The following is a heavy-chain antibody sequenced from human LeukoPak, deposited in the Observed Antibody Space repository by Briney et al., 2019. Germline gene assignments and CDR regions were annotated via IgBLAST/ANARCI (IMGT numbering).Heavy chain of an antibody. J-gene: IGHJ4*02. V-gene: IGHV5-51*01. CDR2: IYPGDSDT. CDR3: ARARGRIVGATRFDY. D-gene: IGHD1-26*01. Sequence: RGESLKISCKGSGYSFTSYWIGWVRQMPGKGLEWMGIIYPGDSDTRYSPSFQGQVTISADKSISTAYLQWSSLKASDTAMYYCARARGRIVGATRFDYWGQGTLVTVSS. CDR1: GYSFTSYW.